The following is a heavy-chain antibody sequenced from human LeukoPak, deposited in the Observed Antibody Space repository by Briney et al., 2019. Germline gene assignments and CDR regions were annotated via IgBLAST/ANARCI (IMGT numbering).Heavy chain of an antibody. CDR3: ARAPWIQLWLPPDY. CDR1: GYTFTGYY. Sequence: ASVKVSCKASGYTFTGYYTHWVRQAPGQGLEWMGWINPNSGGTNYAQKFQGRVTMTRDTSISTAYMELSRLRSDDTAVYYCARAPWIQLWLPPDYWGQGTLVTVSS. CDR2: INPNSGGT. D-gene: IGHD5-18*01. J-gene: IGHJ4*02. V-gene: IGHV1-2*02.